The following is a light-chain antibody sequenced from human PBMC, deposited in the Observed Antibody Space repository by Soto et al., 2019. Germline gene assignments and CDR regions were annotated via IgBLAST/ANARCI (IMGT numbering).Light chain of an antibody. V-gene: IGKV1-27*01. CDR3: QQYNSAPWT. J-gene: IGKJ1*01. CDR1: QGISNY. Sequence: DIQMTQSPSSLSASVGDRVTITCRASQGISNYLAWYQQQPGKVPKLLIYVASTLQSGVPSRFSGSGSGTDFTLIISSLQPEDVVTYYCQQYNSAPWTFGQATKLEIK. CDR2: VAS.